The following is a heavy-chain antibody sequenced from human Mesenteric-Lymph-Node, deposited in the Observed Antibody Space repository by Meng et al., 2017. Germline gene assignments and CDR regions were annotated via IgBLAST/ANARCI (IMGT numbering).Heavy chain of an antibody. J-gene: IGHJ4*02. CDR1: GYTFTRSY. CDR3: ARDETGTTPFGY. CDR2: INPSGGST. V-gene: IGHV1-46*01. D-gene: IGHD1-7*01. Sequence: QVQLLQAGSELKTAGARVRVSCKASGYTFTRSYMHWVRQAPGQGLEWMGIINPSGGSTSYAQKFQGRVTMTRDTSTSTVYMELSSLRSEDTAVYYCARDETGTTPFGYWGQGTLVTASS.